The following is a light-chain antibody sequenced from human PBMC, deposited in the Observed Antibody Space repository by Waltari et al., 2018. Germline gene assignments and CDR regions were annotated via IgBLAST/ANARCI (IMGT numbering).Light chain of an antibody. V-gene: IGKV1-12*01. J-gene: IGKJ4*01. Sequence: QMTQSPLSVSASIGDRVAISCRASQDIASWLAWYQQKPGKAPKLLISAASGLESGVPSRFSGRGSGTDFTLTISSLQPEDFATYYCQQADRLPLTFGGGTKVEIK. CDR3: QQADRLPLT. CDR2: AAS. CDR1: QDIASW.